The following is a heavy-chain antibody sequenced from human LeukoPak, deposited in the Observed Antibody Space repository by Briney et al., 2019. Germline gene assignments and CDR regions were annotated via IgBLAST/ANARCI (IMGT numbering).Heavy chain of an antibody. CDR2: IYYSGST. J-gene: IGHJ5*02. D-gene: IGHD3-22*01. CDR3: ARHKDSSGYNWFDP. CDR1: GGSISSYY. Sequence: KASETLSLTCTVSGGSISSYYWSWIRQPPGKGLEWIGYIYYSGSTNYNPALKSRVTISVDTSKNQFSLKLRSVTAADTAVYYCARHKDSSGYNWFDPWGQGTLVTVSS. V-gene: IGHV4-59*08.